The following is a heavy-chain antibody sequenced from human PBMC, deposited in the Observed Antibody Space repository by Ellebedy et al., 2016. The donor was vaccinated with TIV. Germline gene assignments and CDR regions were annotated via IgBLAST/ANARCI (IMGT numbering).Heavy chain of an antibody. Sequence: GESLKISCVASGFTFSTYGMHWVRQAPGKGLEWLAVISYDGSIKYYVDSVEGRFTISRDNSINTLYLQMSSLRVEDTALYYCAKDGGTYSNYVSKTSYYYYGMDVWGQGTTVTVSS. CDR2: ISYDGSIK. V-gene: IGHV3-30*18. D-gene: IGHD4-11*01. J-gene: IGHJ6*02. CDR3: AKDGGTYSNYVSKTSYYYYGMDV. CDR1: GFTFSTYG.